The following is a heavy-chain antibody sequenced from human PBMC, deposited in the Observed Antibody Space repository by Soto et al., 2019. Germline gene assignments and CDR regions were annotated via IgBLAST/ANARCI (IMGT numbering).Heavy chain of an antibody. V-gene: IGHV3-15*01. D-gene: IGHD2-15*01. J-gene: IGHJ3*02. CDR1: GFTFSNAW. CDR2: IKSKTDGGTT. Sequence: NPGGSLRLSCAASGFTFSNAWMSWVRQAPGKGLEWVGRIKSKTDGGTTDYAAPVKGRFTISRDDSKNTLYLQMNSLKTEDTAVYYCTTDLEWWVVDQQDDAFDIWGQGTMVTVS. CDR3: TTDLEWWVVDQQDDAFDI.